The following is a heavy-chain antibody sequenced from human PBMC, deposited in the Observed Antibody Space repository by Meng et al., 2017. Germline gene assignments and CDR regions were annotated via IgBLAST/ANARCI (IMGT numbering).Heavy chain of an antibody. CDR1: GDSVTVGSHY. Sequence: QVQLQESCPGLVRPSETLSLTCTVSGDSVTVGSHYWSWIRQPPGKGLEWIGYIDYSGSTSYNPSLRSRVTISVDTSNNQFSLKLSSVTAADTAVFYCARTRGDYYIDYWGQGTLVTVSS. CDR3: ARTRGDYYIDY. CDR2: IDYSGST. V-gene: IGHV4-61*01. D-gene: IGHD3-16*01. J-gene: IGHJ4*02.